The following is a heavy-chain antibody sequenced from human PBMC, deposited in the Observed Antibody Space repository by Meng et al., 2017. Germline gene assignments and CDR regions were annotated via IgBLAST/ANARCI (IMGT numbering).Heavy chain of an antibody. Sequence: GGSLRLSCEASGFTFSSFAMHWVRQAPGKGLEWVAVISYDGSNKYYADSVKGRFTISRDNSKNTLYLQMNSLRAEDTAVYYCARGKEIATAGFYFDYWGQGTLVTVSS. CDR2: ISYDGSNK. J-gene: IGHJ4*02. CDR1: GFTFSSFA. D-gene: IGHD6-13*01. V-gene: IGHV3-30*01. CDR3: ARGKEIATAGFYFDY.